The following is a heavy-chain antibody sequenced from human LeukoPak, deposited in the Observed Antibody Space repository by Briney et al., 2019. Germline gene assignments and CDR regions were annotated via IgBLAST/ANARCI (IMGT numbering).Heavy chain of an antibody. CDR2: ISVSGGTT. V-gene: IGHV3-23*01. J-gene: IGHJ4*02. Sequence: GGSLRLSCAASGFTFSSYAMTWARQAPGKGLEWVSSISVSGGTTYYPDAVKGRFTILRDNSKNNLYLEMNSLRVDDTAIYYCAKGGYFTFFDNWGQGTLVTVSS. CDR1: GFTFSSYA. CDR3: AKGGYFTFFDN. D-gene: IGHD2-8*01.